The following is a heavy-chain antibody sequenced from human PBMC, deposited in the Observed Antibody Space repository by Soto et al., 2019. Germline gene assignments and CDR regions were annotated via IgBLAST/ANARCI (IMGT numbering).Heavy chain of an antibody. Sequence: GGSLRLTCSASGFTFSSYAMHCVRQAPGKGLEYVSAISSNGGSTYYADSVKGRFTISRDNSKNTLYLQMSSLRAEGTAVYYCVKSRPVLRFLEWLSAFDIWGQGTMVTVS. CDR2: ISSNGGST. J-gene: IGHJ3*02. CDR3: VKSRPVLRFLEWLSAFDI. CDR1: GFTFSSYA. V-gene: IGHV3-64D*08. D-gene: IGHD3-3*01.